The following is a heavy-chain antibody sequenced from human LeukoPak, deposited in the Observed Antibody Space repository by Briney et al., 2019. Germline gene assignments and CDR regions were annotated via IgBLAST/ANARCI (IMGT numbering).Heavy chain of an antibody. CDR1: GYTFTGYY. CDR2: INPNSGGT. Sequence: GSVKVSCKASGYTFTGYYMHWVRQAPGQGLEWMGWINPNSGGTNYAQKFQGRVTTTRDTSISTAYMELSRLRSDDTAVYYCARASYSSSGAPFDYWGQGTLVTVSS. J-gene: IGHJ4*02. CDR3: ARASYSSSGAPFDY. V-gene: IGHV1-2*02. D-gene: IGHD6-6*01.